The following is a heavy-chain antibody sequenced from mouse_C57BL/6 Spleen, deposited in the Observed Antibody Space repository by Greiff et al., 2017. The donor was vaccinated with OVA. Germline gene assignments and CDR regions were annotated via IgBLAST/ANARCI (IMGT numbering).Heavy chain of an antibody. CDR1: GYSFTGYY. V-gene: IGHV1-42*01. CDR3: ARDEDAMDY. Sequence: VQLQQSGPELVKPGASVKISCKASGYSFTGYYMNWVKQSPEKSLEWIGEINPSTGGTTYNQKFKAKATLTVDKSSSTAYMQLKSLTSEDSAVXYCARDEDAMDYWGQGTSVTVSS. CDR2: INPSTGGT. J-gene: IGHJ4*01.